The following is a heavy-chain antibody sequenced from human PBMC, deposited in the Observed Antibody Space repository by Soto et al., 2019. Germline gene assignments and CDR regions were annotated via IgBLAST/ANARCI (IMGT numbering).Heavy chain of an antibody. V-gene: IGHV1-58*01. CDR1: GFTFTSSA. Sequence: SVKVSCKASGFTFTSSAVQWVRQARGQRLEWIGWIVVGSGNTNYAQKFQERVTITRDMSTSTAYMELSSLRSEDTAVYYCAADRLLLWFGEPTPRKNYYSGMDVWGQGTTVTVSS. CDR2: IVVGSGNT. CDR3: AADRLLLWFGEPTPRKNYYSGMDV. J-gene: IGHJ6*02. D-gene: IGHD3-10*01.